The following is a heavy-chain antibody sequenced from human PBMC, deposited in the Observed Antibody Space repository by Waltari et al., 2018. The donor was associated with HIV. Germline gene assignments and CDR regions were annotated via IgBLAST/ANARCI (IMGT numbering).Heavy chain of an antibody. Sequence: QVQLVQSGAEVKKPGALVKVSCKVSGYTLTELSMHWVRQAPGKGLEWMGGFDPEEGETIYAQKFQGRVTMTEDTSTDTAYMELSSLRSEDTAVYYCAKTPTDSSSWNHHDAFDIWGQGTMVTVSS. CDR2: FDPEEGET. CDR1: GYTLTELS. CDR3: AKTPTDSSSWNHHDAFDI. V-gene: IGHV1-24*01. D-gene: IGHD6-13*01. J-gene: IGHJ3*02.